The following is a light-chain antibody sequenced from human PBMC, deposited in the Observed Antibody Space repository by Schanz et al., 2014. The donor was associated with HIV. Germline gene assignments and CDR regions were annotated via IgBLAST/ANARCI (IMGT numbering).Light chain of an antibody. CDR1: QTVSSRF. CDR3: QQYGSSPWT. J-gene: IGKJ1*01. Sequence: EIVLTQSPVTLSLSPGERATHSCRASQTVSSRFIVWYQQEPGQPPRLLIYSASSRATGIPDRFSGSGSGTDFTLTISRVEPEDYAVYYCQQYGSSPWTFGQGTRVEIK. V-gene: IGKV3-20*01. CDR2: SAS.